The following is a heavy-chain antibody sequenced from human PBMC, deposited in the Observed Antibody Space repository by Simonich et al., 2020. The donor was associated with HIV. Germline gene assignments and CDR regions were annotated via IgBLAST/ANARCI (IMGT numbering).Heavy chain of an antibody. J-gene: IGHJ4*02. Sequence: EVQLVESGGGLVQPGGSLRLSCAASGFTFSSYDMHWVLQATGNGLEWVSAIGTVGDTYYTGAVKGRFTISRENAKNSLYLQMNSLRAGDTAVYYCARGPPGLEPDYWGQGTLVTVSS. CDR3: ARGPPGLEPDY. V-gene: IGHV3-13*01. CDR2: IGTVGDT. CDR1: GFTFSSYD. D-gene: IGHD1-1*01.